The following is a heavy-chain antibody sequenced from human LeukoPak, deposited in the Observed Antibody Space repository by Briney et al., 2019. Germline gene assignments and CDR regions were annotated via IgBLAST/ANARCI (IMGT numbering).Heavy chain of an antibody. Sequence: ASVKVSCKVSGYTLTELSMHWVRQAPGKGLEWMGGFDPEDGETIYAQKFQGRVTMTEDTSTDTAYMELSSPRSEDTAVYYCATSFRLRGRIDYWGQGTLVTVSS. J-gene: IGHJ4*02. CDR3: ATSFRLRGRIDY. CDR2: FDPEDGET. V-gene: IGHV1-24*01. CDR1: GYTLTELS. D-gene: IGHD5-12*01.